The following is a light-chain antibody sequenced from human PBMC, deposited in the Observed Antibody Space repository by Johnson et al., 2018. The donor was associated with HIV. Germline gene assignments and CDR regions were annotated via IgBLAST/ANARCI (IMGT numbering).Light chain of an antibody. CDR1: SSNIGNNY. Sequence: QSVLSQPPSVSAAPGQKVTISCSGSSSNIGNNYVSWFQHLPGTAPKLLIYENNKRPSGIPDRFSGSKSGTSATLGITGLQTGDEADYYCGTWDSSLSVQNYVFGTGTKVTVV. CDR2: ENN. V-gene: IGLV1-51*02. CDR3: GTWDSSLSVQNYV. J-gene: IGLJ1*01.